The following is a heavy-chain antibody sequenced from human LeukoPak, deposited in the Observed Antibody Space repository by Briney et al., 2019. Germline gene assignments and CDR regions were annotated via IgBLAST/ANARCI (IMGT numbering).Heavy chain of an antibody. Sequence: PSETLSLTCTVSGGSITKTYFYWGWIRQPPGKGLEWIGSIYYSGSTYYNPSLKSRVTISVDTSKNQFSLKLSSVTAADTAVYYCARGTYYYGSGIAFDIWGQGTMVTVSS. D-gene: IGHD3-10*01. CDR2: IYYSGST. J-gene: IGHJ3*02. V-gene: IGHV4-39*01. CDR3: ARGTYYYGSGIAFDI. CDR1: GGSITKTYFY.